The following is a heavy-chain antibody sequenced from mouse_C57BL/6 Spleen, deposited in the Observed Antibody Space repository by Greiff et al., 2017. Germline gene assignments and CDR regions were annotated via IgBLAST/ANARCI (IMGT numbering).Heavy chain of an antibody. V-gene: IGHV1-39*01. J-gene: IGHJ2*01. CDR1: GYSFTDYN. D-gene: IGHD1-1*01. Sequence: LVESGPELVKPGASVKISCKASGYSFTDYNMNWVKQSNGKSLEWIGVINPNYGTTSYNQKFKGKATLTVDQSSSTAYMQLNSLTSEDSAVYYCARDYGSSYVNYFDYWGQGTTLTVSS. CDR3: ARDYGSSYVNYFDY. CDR2: INPNYGTT.